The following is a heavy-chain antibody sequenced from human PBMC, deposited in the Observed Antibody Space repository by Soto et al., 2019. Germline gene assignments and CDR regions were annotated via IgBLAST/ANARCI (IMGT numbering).Heavy chain of an antibody. Sequence: QVQLVQSGGEVKKPGASVTVSCKASGYTFINYLITWVRQAPGQGLEWMAWINTYNGMTDYAQKFQGRVTMTRDTSTSTAYMELRNLGSDDTAVYFCPKSPRGEMATDWGQGTLVTVSS. CDR1: GYTFINYL. V-gene: IGHV1-18*01. CDR2: INTYNGMT. J-gene: IGHJ4*02. D-gene: IGHD5-12*01. CDR3: PKSPRGEMATD.